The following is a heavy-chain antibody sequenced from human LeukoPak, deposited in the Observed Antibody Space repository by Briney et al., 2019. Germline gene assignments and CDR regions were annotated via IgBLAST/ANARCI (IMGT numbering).Heavy chain of an antibody. CDR1: GGSISSYY. J-gene: IGHJ4*02. Sequence: PSETLSLTCTVSGGSISSYYWSWIRQPLEKGLEWIGHIYYSGSTNYNPSLKSRVTISVDTSKNQFSLKLSSVPAADTAVYYCARVEMVRGVITTYYFDYWGQGTLVTVSS. CDR2: IYYSGST. CDR3: ARVEMVRGVITTYYFDY. V-gene: IGHV4-59*01. D-gene: IGHD3-10*01.